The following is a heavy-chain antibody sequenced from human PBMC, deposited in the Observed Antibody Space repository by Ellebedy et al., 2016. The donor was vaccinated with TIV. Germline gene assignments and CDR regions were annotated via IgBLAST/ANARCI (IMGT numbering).Heavy chain of an antibody. CDR1: GFTFSSYW. Sequence: GESLKISCAASGFTFSSYWMHWVRQAPGKGLEWVANIKQDGSEKYYVDSVKGRFTITRDNAKNSLHLQMNRLRAEDTAVYYCARDPYWDSSGYYYSYFQHWGQGTLVTVSS. D-gene: IGHD3-22*01. J-gene: IGHJ1*01. CDR3: ARDPYWDSSGYYYSYFQH. CDR2: IKQDGSEK. V-gene: IGHV3-7*01.